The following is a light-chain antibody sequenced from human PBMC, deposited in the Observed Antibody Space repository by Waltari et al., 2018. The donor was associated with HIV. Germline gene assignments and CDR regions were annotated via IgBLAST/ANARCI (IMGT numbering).Light chain of an antibody. CDR2: MIS. Sequence: DIVMTLTPLSFPVSLGQPASLSCRSRQTLVHSDGNTYFTWLQQRPGPPPRLLISMISNRFSGVPDRVSGSGAGTDFTLKIRRVEAEDVGIYYCMQATQFPHTFGQGTKLEIK. CDR1: QTLVHSDGNTY. J-gene: IGKJ2*01. CDR3: MQATQFPHT. V-gene: IGKV2-24*01.